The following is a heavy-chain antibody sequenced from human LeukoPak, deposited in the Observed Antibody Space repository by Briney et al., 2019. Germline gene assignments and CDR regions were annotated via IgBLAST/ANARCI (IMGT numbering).Heavy chain of an antibody. D-gene: IGHD1-26*01. Sequence: GGSLRLSCAASGFTFSSYAMHWVRQAPGKGLEWVAVISYDGGNKYYADSVKGRFTISRDNSKNTLYLQMNSLRAEDTAVYYCARDYLGATYFDYWGQGTLVTVSS. CDR3: ARDYLGATYFDY. J-gene: IGHJ4*02. V-gene: IGHV3-30-3*01. CDR2: ISYDGGNK. CDR1: GFTFSSYA.